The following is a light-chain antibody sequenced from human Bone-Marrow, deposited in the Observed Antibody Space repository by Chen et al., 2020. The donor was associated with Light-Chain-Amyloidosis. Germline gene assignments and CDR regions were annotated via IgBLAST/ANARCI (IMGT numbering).Light chain of an antibody. Sequence: DIAMTQSPLSLPVTPGEPASISCRSSQSLLHSNGDNYLGWYLQKPGQSPQLLIYLGSNRASGVPDRFSGSGSGTDFTLRISRVEAEDVGVYYCMQGLQNPNTFGQGTKLEIK. J-gene: IGKJ2*01. CDR2: LGS. CDR3: MQGLQNPNT. CDR1: QSLLHSNGDNY. V-gene: IGKV2-28*01.